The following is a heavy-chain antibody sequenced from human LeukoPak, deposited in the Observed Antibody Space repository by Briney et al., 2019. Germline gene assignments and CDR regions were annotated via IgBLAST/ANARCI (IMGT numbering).Heavy chain of an antibody. D-gene: IGHD3-22*01. CDR1: GFTFSSYG. J-gene: IGHJ4*02. CDR2: ISYDGSNK. CDR3: AKGGPYDMIVVVITTSIDY. Sequence: GRSLRLSCAASGFTFSSYGMHWVRQAPGKGLEWVAVISYDGSNKCYADSVKGRFTISRDNSKNTLYLQMNSLRAEDTAVYYCAKGGPYDMIVVVITTSIDYWGQGTLVTVSS. V-gene: IGHV3-30*18.